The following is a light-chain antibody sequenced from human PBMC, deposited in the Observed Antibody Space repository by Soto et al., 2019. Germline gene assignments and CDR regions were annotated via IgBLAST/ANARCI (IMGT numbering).Light chain of an antibody. CDR2: EVS. CDR1: SSDVGGYNY. V-gene: IGLV2-8*01. CDR3: SSNAGSNNLV. Sequence: QSALTQPPSASGSPGQSVTISCTGTSSDVGGYNYVSWYQQHPGKAPRLMISEVSKRPSGVPDRFSGSKSGNTASLTVSGLQAEDEADYYCSSNAGSNNLVFGTGTKVTVL. J-gene: IGLJ1*01.